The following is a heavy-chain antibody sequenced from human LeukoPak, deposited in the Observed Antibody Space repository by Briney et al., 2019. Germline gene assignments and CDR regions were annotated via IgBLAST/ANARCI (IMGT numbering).Heavy chain of an antibody. CDR1: GFTFTSSA. J-gene: IGHJ6*02. CDR2: IAVGSGNT. V-gene: IGHV1-58*01. Sequence: SVKVSCKASGFTFTSSAVQWVRQARGQRLEWIGWIAVGSGNTNYAQKFQERVTITRDMSTSTAYMELSSLRSEDTAVYYCAADPFGVAVYYYYYGMDVWGQGTTVTVSS. D-gene: IGHD3-3*01. CDR3: AADPFGVAVYYYYYGMDV.